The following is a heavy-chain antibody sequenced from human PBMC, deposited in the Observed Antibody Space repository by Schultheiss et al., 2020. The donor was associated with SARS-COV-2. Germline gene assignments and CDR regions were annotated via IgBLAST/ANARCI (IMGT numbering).Heavy chain of an antibody. CDR1: GFTFSNYA. Sequence: GGSLRLSCAASGFTFSNYALHWVRQAPGKGLEWVSVISARGGSTYYADSVKGRFTISRDNSKNTLYLQMNSLRAEDTAVYYCARDVEDSSGWHSAGWFDPWGQGTLVTVSS. J-gene: IGHJ5*02. CDR3: ARDVEDSSGWHSAGWFDP. CDR2: ISARGGST. V-gene: IGHV3-23*01. D-gene: IGHD6-19*01.